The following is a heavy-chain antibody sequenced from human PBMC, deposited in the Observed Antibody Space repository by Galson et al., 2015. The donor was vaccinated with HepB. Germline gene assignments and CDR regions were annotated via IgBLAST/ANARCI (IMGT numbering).Heavy chain of an antibody. Sequence: SLRLSCAASGFTFSSYGMSWVRRAPGKGLQWVSGISGSGRSTYYADSVKGRLTISRDNSKNTLYLQMNSLRAEDTAVYYCAKPQFRPGAFDYWGQGTLVTVSS. J-gene: IGHJ4*02. CDR3: AKPQFRPGAFDY. V-gene: IGHV3-23*01. CDR1: GFTFSSYG. CDR2: ISGSGRST.